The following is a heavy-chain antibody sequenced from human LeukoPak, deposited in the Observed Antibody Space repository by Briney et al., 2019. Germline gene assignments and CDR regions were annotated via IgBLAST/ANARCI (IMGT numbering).Heavy chain of an antibody. Sequence: SETLSLTCAVYGGSFSGYYWSWIRQPPGKGLEWIREINHSGSTNYNPSLKSRVTISVDTSKNQFSLKLSSVTAADTAVYYCARGIFGYSYWGQGTLVTVSS. CDR1: GGSFSGYY. CDR2: INHSGST. J-gene: IGHJ4*02. D-gene: IGHD5-18*01. CDR3: ARGIFGYSY. V-gene: IGHV4-34*01.